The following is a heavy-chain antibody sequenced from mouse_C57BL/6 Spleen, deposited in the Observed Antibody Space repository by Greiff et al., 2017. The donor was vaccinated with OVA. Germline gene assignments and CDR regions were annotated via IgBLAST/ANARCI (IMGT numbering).Heavy chain of an antibody. V-gene: IGHV1-5*01. J-gene: IGHJ2*01. CDR2: IYPGNSDT. D-gene: IGHD1-1*01. Sequence: EVQLQQSGTVLARPGASVKMSCKTSGYTFTSYWMHWVKQRPGQGLEWIGAIYPGNSDTSYNQKFKGKAKLTAVTSASTAYMELSSLTNEDSAVYYCTREGPFTTVVAGGYFDYWGQGTTLTVSS. CDR1: GYTFTSYW. CDR3: TREGPFTTVVAGGYFDY.